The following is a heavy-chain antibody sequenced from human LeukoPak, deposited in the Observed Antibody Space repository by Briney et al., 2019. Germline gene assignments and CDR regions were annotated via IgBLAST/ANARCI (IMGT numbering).Heavy chain of an antibody. Sequence: GESLRLSCAASGFTFSSYSMNWVRQAPGKGLEWVSSISSSSSYIYYADSVKGRFTISRDNAKNSLYLQMNSLRAEDTAVYYCARSVDTAMVHYYGMDVWGQGTTVTVPS. V-gene: IGHV3-21*01. CDR1: GFTFSSYS. CDR3: ARSVDTAMVHYYGMDV. J-gene: IGHJ6*02. CDR2: ISSSSSYI. D-gene: IGHD5-18*01.